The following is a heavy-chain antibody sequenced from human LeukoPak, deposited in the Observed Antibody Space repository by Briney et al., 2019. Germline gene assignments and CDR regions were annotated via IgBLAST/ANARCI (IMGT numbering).Heavy chain of an antibody. CDR1: GFTFSSYW. D-gene: IGHD3-10*01. CDR3: ASSGSYGYGMDV. V-gene: IGHV3-7*03. CDR2: IKQDGSEK. Sequence: PGGSLRLSCAVSGFTFSSYWMTWVRQAPGKGLEWVANIKQDGSEKYYVDSVMGRFIISRDNAKHSLYLQMNSLRAEDTAVYYCASSGSYGYGMDVWGKGTTVSVSS. J-gene: IGHJ6*04.